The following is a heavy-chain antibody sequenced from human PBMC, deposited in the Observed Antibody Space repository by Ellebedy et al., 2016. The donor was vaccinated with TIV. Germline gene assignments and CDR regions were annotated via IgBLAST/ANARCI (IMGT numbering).Heavy chain of an antibody. V-gene: IGHV3-30*03. Sequence: GGSLRLSCAASGFTFSSYGMHWVRQAPGKGLEWVAVISYDGSNKYYADSVKGRFTISRDNAKNSLYLQMNSLRAEDTAVYYCAREGYCSSTSCPPIDYWGQGTLVTVSS. D-gene: IGHD2-2*01. CDR1: GFTFSSYG. CDR2: ISYDGSNK. J-gene: IGHJ4*02. CDR3: AREGYCSSTSCPPIDY.